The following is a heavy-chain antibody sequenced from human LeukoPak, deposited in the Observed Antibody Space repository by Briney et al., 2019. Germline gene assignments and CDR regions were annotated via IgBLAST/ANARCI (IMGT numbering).Heavy chain of an antibody. CDR1: GGSFSGYY. V-gene: IGHV4-34*01. CDR2: INHSGST. CDR3: ARGDIVVVVAAGLIMNWFDP. J-gene: IGHJ5*02. D-gene: IGHD2-15*01. Sequence: SETLSLTCAVYGGSFSGYYWSWIRQPPGKGLEWIGEINHSGSTNYNPSLKSRVTISVDTSKNQFSLKLSSVTAADTAVYYCARGDIVVVVAAGLIMNWFDPWGQRTLVTVSS.